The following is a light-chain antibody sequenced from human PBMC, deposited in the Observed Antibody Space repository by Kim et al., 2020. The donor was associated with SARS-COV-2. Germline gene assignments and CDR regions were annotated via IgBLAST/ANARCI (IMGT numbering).Light chain of an antibody. CDR1: NIGSKS. J-gene: IGLJ2*01. V-gene: IGLV3-21*04. CDR3: QVWDSSSDHVV. CDR2: YDS. Sequence: SSELTQPPSVSVAPGKTARITCGGNNIGSKSVHWYQQKPGQAPVLVIYYDSDRPSGIPERFSGSNSGNTATLTISRVEAGDEADYYCQVWDSSSDHVVFGGGTQLTVL.